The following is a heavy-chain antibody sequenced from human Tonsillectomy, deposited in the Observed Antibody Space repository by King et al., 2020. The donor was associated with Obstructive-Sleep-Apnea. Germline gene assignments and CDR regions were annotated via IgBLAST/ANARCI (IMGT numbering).Heavy chain of an antibody. J-gene: IGHJ6*02. CDR1: GFTFSSYA. CDR3: AREENLAVATAHYGMDV. V-gene: IGHV3-30-3*01. Sequence: VQLVESGGGVVQPGRSLRLSCAASGFTFSSYAMHCVRQAPGKGLEGGAVISYDGSNKYYEDSVKGRLTISRDNSKNTLYLQMNSLRAEDTAVYYCAREENLAVATAHYGMDVWGQGTTVTVSS. D-gene: IGHD6-19*01. CDR2: ISYDGSNK.